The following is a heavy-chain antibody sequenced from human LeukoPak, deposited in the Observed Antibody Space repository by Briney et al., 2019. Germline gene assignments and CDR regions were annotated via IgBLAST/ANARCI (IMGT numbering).Heavy chain of an antibody. J-gene: IGHJ6*03. D-gene: IGHD2/OR15-2a*01. V-gene: IGHV4-4*07. CDR1: GGSISSYY. CDR3: ARAIELREYYYYYYYMDV. CDR2: IYTSGST. Sequence: SETLSLTCTVSGGSISSYYWSWIRQPAGKGLEWIGRIYTSGSTNYNPSLKSRVTMSVDTSKNQFSLKLSSVTAADTAVYYCARAIELREYYYYYYYMDVWGKGTTVTVSS.